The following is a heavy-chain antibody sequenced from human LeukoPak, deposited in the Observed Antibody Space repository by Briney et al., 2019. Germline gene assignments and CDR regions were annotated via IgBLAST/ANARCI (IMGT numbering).Heavy chain of an antibody. CDR1: GFTFSSYA. J-gene: IGHJ4*02. CDR3: VKTPYSSTWYVGDS. CDR2: INSDGDST. D-gene: IGHD2/OR15-2a*01. V-gene: IGHV3-64D*06. Sequence: PGGSLRLYCSASGFTFSSYAMHWVRQAAGEGLEYVTAINSDGDSTYYADSVKGRFTISRDNSKNTLYLQMSSLRPEDSAVYYCVKTPYSSTWYVGDSWGQGTLVTVSS.